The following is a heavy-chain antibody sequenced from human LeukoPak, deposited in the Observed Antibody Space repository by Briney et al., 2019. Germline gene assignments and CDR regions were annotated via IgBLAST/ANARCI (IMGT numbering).Heavy chain of an antibody. CDR3: AREPRYCGGGSCYNWFDP. Sequence: ASVKVSCKASGGTFSSYAISWVRQAPGQGLEWMGRIIPILGIANYAQKFQGRVTITADKSTSTAYMELSSLRSEDTAVYYCAREPRYCGGGSCYNWFDPWGQGTLVTVSS. V-gene: IGHV1-69*04. CDR2: IIPILGIA. J-gene: IGHJ5*02. D-gene: IGHD2-15*01. CDR1: GGTFSSYA.